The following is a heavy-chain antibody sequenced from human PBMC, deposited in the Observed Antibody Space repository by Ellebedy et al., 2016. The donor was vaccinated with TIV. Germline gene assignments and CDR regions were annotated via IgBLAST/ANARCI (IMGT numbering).Heavy chain of an antibody. Sequence: ASVKVSXXASGYTFTSYDINWVRQATGQGLEWMGWMNPNSGNTGYAQKFQGRVTMTRNTSISTAYMELSSLRSEDTAVYYCALGGYSYGYGFDYWGQGTLVTVSS. J-gene: IGHJ4*02. D-gene: IGHD5-18*01. V-gene: IGHV1-8*01. CDR1: GYTFTSYD. CDR3: ALGGYSYGYGFDY. CDR2: MNPNSGNT.